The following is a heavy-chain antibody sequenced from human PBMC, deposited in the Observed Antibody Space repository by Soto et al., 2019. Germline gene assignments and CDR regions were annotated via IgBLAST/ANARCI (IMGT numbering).Heavy chain of an antibody. CDR2: ISSSSSII. D-gene: IGHD3-22*01. CDR1: GSTFSPYN. Sequence: EVQLVESGGGLVQPGGSLRLSCDASGSTFSPYNMNWVRQAPGKGLERISYISSSSSIISYADSVKGRFTISRDNSKNSLYLQIISLRSEDSSVYFWARDPFHTSGYDDCWGQGALVTVSS. CDR3: ARDPFHTSGYDDC. V-gene: IGHV3-48*01. J-gene: IGHJ4*02.